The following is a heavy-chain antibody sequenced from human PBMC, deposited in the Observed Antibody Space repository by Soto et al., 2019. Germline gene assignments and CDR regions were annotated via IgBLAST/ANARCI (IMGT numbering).Heavy chain of an antibody. CDR2: IYTDGSRA. J-gene: IGHJ4*02. V-gene: IGHV3-74*01. CDR1: GFTFSSYW. D-gene: IGHD1-7*01. CDR3: ARGARNYYYFDY. Sequence: EVQLVESGGGLVQPGGSLRLSCEASGFTFSSYWMHWVRQAPGKGLVWVSRIYTDGSRADYADSVKGRFTISRDNAKNTVYLQVNSLGAEDTAVYYCARGARNYYYFDYWGQGTLVTGSS.